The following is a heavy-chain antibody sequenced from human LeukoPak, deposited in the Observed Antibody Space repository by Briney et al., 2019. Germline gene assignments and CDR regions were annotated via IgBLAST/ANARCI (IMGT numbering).Heavy chain of an antibody. CDR1: GYTFTGYY. V-gene: IGHV1-2*02. J-gene: IGHJ4*02. CDR3: ARDTDYGDYFFDY. D-gene: IGHD4-17*01. Sequence: GASVKVSCKASGYTFTGYYMHWVRQAPGQGLEWMGWINPNSGGTNYAQKFQGRVTMTRDTSISTAYMELSRLRSDDTAVYYCARDTDYGDYFFDYWGQGTLVTVSS. CDR2: INPNSGGT.